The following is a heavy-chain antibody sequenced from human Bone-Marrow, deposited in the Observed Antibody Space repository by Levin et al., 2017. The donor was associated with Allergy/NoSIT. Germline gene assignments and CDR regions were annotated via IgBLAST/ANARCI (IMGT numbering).Heavy chain of an antibody. Sequence: GESLKISCAASGFTFSSYWMSWVRQAPGKGLEWVANIKQDGSEKYYVDSVKGRFTISRDNAKNSLYLQMNSLRAEDTAVYYCARADLLWPLFDYWGQGTLVTVSS. V-gene: IGHV3-7*01. CDR1: GFTFSSYW. CDR2: IKQDGSEK. J-gene: IGHJ4*02. D-gene: IGHD2/OR15-2a*01. CDR3: ARADLLWPLFDY.